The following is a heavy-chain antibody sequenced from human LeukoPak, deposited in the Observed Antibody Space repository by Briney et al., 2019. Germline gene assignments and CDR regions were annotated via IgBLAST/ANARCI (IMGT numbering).Heavy chain of an antibody. CDR2: INPSGGST. V-gene: IGHV1-46*01. J-gene: IGHJ4*02. Sequence: VASVTVSCKASGYTFTSYYMHWVRQAPGQGLEWMGIINPSGGSTSYAQKFQGRVTMTRDTSTSTVYMELSSLRSEDTAVYYCASDLGNAYYFDYWGQGTLVTVSS. CDR1: GYTFTSYY. CDR3: ASDLGNAYYFDY. D-gene: IGHD1-26*01.